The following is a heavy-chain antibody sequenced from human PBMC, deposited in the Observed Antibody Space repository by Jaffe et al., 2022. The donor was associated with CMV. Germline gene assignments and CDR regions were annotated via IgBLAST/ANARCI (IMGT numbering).Heavy chain of an antibody. D-gene: IGHD6-13*01. V-gene: IGHV1-18*01. CDR1: GYTFTSYS. CDR2: ISAYNGNT. CDR3: ARYSSNWYRYWLDP. J-gene: IGHJ5*02. Sequence: QVQLVQSGAEVGKPGASVKVSCKASGYTFTSYSISWVRQAPGQGLEWMGWISAYNGNTNYAQKFQGRVTMTTDTSTSTAYMELRSLRSDDTAVYYCARYSSNWYRYWLDPWGQGTLVTVSS.